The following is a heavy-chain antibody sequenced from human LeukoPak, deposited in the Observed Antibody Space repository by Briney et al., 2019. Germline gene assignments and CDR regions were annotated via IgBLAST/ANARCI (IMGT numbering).Heavy chain of an antibody. D-gene: IGHD6-19*01. J-gene: IGHJ4*02. CDR1: GFTFSGYA. V-gene: IGHV3-23*01. CDR2: ISASGGSA. CDR3: AKVGRSGWSSSGGDF. Sequence: GGSLRLSCAASGFTFSGYAMSWVRQAPGEGLEWVSTISASGGSADYADSVKGRFPIARDNSNNTLYLQMNSLRAEDTAVYYCAKVGRSGWSSSGGDFWGQGTLVTVSS.